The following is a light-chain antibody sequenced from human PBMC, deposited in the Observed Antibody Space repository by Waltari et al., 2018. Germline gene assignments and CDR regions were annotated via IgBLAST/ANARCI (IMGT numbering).Light chain of an antibody. V-gene: IGLV1-51*02. J-gene: IGLJ7*01. CDR3: GTWDSSLSGAV. Sequence: QSVLTQPPSVSAAPGQRVTISCPVGSSTLGNNYVSWYRPFPGTAPKLLIYENTERPSGIPGRFSGSKSGTSATLDITGLQAGDEADYYCGTWDSSLSGAVFGGGTHLTVL. CDR1: SSTLGNNY. CDR2: ENT.